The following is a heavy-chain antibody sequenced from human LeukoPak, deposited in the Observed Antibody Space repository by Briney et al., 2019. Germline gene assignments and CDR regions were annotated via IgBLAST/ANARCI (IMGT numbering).Heavy chain of an antibody. CDR2: INHSGST. D-gene: IGHD3-22*01. V-gene: IGHV4-34*01. CDR3: ARADSSGLFDAFDI. CDR1: GGSFSGYY. J-gene: IGHJ3*02. Sequence: KPSETLSLTCAVYGGSFSGYYWSWIRQPPGKGLEWIGKINHSGSTNYNPSLKSRVTISVDTSKNQFSLKLSSVTAADTAVFYCARADSSGLFDAFDIWGQGTMVTVSS.